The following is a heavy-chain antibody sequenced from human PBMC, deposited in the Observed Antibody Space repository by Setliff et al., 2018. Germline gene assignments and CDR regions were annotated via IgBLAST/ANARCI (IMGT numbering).Heavy chain of an antibody. J-gene: IGHJ3*02. Sequence: GASVKVSCKASGYTFTSYDINWVRQATGQGLEWMGWMNPNSGNTGYAQKFQGRVTMIRNTSISTAYMELSSLRSEDTAVYYCARGDFDSYFPLNAFDIWGQGTMVTVSS. CDR3: ARGDFDSYFPLNAFDI. CDR2: MNPNSGNT. V-gene: IGHV1-8*01. CDR1: GYTFTSYD. D-gene: IGHD2-21*01.